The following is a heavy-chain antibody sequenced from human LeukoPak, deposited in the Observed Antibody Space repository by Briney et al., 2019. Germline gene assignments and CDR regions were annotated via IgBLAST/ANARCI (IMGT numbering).Heavy chain of an antibody. J-gene: IGHJ5*02. D-gene: IGHD3-22*01. Sequence: GRSLRLSCAASGFTFDDYAMHWVRQAPGKGLEWVSGTSWNSGSIGYADSVKGRFTISRDNAKNSLYLQMNSLRAEDTALYYCAKDISSSGFNWFDPWGQGTLVTVSS. CDR3: AKDISSSGFNWFDP. CDR1: GFTFDDYA. CDR2: TSWNSGSI. V-gene: IGHV3-9*01.